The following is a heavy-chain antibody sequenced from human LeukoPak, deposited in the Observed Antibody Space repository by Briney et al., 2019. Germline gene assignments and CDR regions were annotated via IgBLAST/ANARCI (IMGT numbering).Heavy chain of an antibody. CDR2: INVQNGVT. CDR1: GYTFNTYG. V-gene: IGHV1-18*01. CDR3: VRDFDFRVDY. D-gene: IGHD3-3*01. J-gene: IGHJ4*02. Sequence: ASVKVSCKASGYTFNTYGVTWVRQAPEQGLEWIGWINVQNGVTNYPRKFQGRVTMTTDTSTDTANMELRSLRFDDTAVYYCVRDFDFRVDYWGQGTLVTVSS.